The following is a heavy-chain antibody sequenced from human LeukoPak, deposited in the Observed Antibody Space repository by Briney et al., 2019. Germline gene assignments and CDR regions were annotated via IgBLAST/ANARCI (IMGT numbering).Heavy chain of an antibody. CDR3: AKDNLDGDYVFDY. CDR1: VFTFSSYA. D-gene: IGHD4-17*01. J-gene: IGHJ4*02. V-gene: IGHV3-23*01. CDR2: ISGSGGST. Sequence: GGPLRLFCAASVFTFSSYAMSWFPQAPAKWLEWISAISGSGGSTYYADSVKGRFTISRDNSKNTLYLQMNSLRVEDTAVYYCAKDNLDGDYVFDYWGQGTLVTVSS.